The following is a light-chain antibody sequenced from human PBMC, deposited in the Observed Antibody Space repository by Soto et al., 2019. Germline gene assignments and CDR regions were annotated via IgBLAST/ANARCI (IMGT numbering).Light chain of an antibody. CDR1: QSVLHSSNDKNY. CDR3: QQYYSSPFT. Sequence: DIVMTQSPDSLAVSLGERATINCKSSQSVLHSSNDKNYLAWYQHMPGQPPKLLIYWASTRESGVADRFSGGGSVTDFTLTVRSLQAEDVAVYYCQQYYSSPFTFGSGTKVHI. J-gene: IGKJ3*01. V-gene: IGKV4-1*01. CDR2: WAS.